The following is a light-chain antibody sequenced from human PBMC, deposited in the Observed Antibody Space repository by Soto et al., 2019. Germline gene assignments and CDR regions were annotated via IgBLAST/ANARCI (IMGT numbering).Light chain of an antibody. CDR3: QQFSSYPLT. J-gene: IGKJ4*01. V-gene: IGKV3-20*01. Sequence: EIVLTQSPDTLSLSPGERATLSCRASQSVRSNFLAWYQQRPGQSPRLLIYGAGSRATGIPERISGSGSETDFTLTIYRLEPEDFAVYYCQQFSSYPLTFGGGTKVEIK. CDR1: QSVRSNF. CDR2: GAG.